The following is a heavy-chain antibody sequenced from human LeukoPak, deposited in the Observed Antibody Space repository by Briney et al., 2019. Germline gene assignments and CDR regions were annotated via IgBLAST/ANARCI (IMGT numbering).Heavy chain of an antibody. CDR1: GFTFGAYT. D-gene: IGHD3-22*01. J-gene: IGHJ4*02. CDR3: GRERFTYDTSGGTD. CDR2: IFSRSESI. V-gene: IGHV3-21*04. Sequence: GGSLRLSCEASGFTFGAYTMNWVRQAPGKGLEWVSCIFSRSESIFYADSVKGRFTISRDNAKNSLYVQMNGLRAEDTAVYYCGRERFTYDTSGGTDWGQGTLVTVSS.